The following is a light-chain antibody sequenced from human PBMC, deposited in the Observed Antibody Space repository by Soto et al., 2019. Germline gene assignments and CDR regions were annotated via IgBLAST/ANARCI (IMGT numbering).Light chain of an antibody. J-gene: IGKJ1*01. CDR3: QHYNSYSEA. V-gene: IGKV1-27*01. Sequence: DIQMTQSPSSLSASVGDRVTITCRASRHISKDLGWFQQKAGKAPKLLISGASTLQSGVPSRFSGSGSGTEFTLTISSLQPDDFATYYCQHYNSYSEAFGQGTKVDI. CDR2: GAS. CDR1: RHISKD.